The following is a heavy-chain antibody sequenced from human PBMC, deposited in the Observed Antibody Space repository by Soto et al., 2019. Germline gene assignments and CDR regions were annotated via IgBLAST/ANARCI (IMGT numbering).Heavy chain of an antibody. V-gene: IGHV1-69*06. J-gene: IGHJ6*02. CDR3: AREWSAAGHFYGMDV. Sequence: SVKVSCKASGGTFSSYAISWVRQAPGQGLEWMGGIIPIFGTASYAQKFQGRVTITADKSTSTAYMELSSLRPDDSAVYYCAREWSAAGHFYGMDVWGQGTTVTVSS. CDR1: GGTFSSYA. CDR2: IIPIFGTA. D-gene: IGHD6-13*01.